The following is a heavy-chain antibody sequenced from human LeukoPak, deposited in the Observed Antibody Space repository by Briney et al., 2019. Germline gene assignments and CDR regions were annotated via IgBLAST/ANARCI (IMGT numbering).Heavy chain of an antibody. D-gene: IGHD1-14*01. Sequence: SETLSLTCTVSGGSISSYYWSWIRQPPEKGLGWIGYIYYSGSTNYNPSLKSRVTISVDTSKNQFSLKLSSVTAADTAVYYCASQPGSSNIFDYWGQGTLVTVSS. CDR2: IYYSGST. CDR1: GGSISSYY. V-gene: IGHV4-59*01. CDR3: ASQPGSSNIFDY. J-gene: IGHJ4*02.